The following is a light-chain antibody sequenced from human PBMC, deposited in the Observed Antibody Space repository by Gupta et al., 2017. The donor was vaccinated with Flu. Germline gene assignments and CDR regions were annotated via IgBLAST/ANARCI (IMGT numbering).Light chain of an antibody. V-gene: IGKV1-5*03. J-gene: IGKJ1*01. CDR1: ESISKW. CDR3: QQYKTEGT. CDR2: KAS. Sequence: VGDRVTITYRASESISKWLAWYQQKSGEAPKLLIYKASSLKSGVPSRFSGSGSGTEFTLTISNLQPDDFAVYHCQQYKTEGTFGQGTKVEVK.